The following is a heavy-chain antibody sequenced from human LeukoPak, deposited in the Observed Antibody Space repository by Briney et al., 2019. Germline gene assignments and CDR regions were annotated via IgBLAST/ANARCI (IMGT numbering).Heavy chain of an antibody. CDR2: MDKETNLYAT. V-gene: IGHV3-73*01. Sequence: GGSLRLSCVASGFTFSDSAIHWVRQSSGKGLEWIGHMDKETNLYATALASSVEGRFHVSRDDSKNTAYLHMNSLKTEDTALYYCTRDSGTYNWFDPWGQGTLVTVSS. CDR1: GFTFSDSA. J-gene: IGHJ5*02. CDR3: TRDSGTYNWFDP. D-gene: IGHD1-26*01.